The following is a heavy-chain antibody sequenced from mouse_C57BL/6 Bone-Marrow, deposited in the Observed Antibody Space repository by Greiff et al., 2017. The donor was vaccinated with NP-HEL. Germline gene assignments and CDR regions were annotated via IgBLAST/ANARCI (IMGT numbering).Heavy chain of an antibody. J-gene: IGHJ2*01. D-gene: IGHD3-2*02. Sequence: VQLQQPGAELVMPGASVKLSCKASGYTFTSYWMHWVKQRPGQGLEWIGEIDPSDSYTNYNQKFKGKSTLTVDKSSSTAYMQLSSLTSEYSAVYYCARGSGRYFDYWGQGTTLTVSS. V-gene: IGHV1-69*01. CDR1: GYTFTSYW. CDR3: ARGSGRYFDY. CDR2: IDPSDSYT.